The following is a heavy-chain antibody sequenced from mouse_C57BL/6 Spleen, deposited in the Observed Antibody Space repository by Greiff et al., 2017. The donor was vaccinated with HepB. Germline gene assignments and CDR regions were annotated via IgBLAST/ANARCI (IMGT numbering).Heavy chain of an antibody. CDR3: TTWDGVY. Sequence: EVQLQQSGAELVRPGASVKLSCTASGFNIKDDYMHWVKQRPEQGLEWIGWIDPENGDTEYASKFQGKATITADTSSNTAYLQLSSLTSEDTAVYYCTTWDGVYWGQGTTLTVSS. J-gene: IGHJ2*01. CDR2: IDPENGDT. V-gene: IGHV14-4*01. D-gene: IGHD2-3*01. CDR1: GFNIKDDY.